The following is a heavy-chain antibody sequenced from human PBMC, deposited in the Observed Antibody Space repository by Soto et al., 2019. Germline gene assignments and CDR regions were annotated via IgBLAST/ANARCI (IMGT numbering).Heavy chain of an antibody. CDR2: INSDGSST. J-gene: IGHJ2*01. V-gene: IGHV3-74*01. Sequence: GGSLRLSCAASGFTFSSYWMHWVRQAPGKGLVWVSRINSDGSSTSYADSVKGRFTISRDNAKNTLYLQMNSLRAEDTAVYCCARPIVGATDWYFDLWGRDTLVTVSS. CDR3: ARPIVGATDWYFDL. CDR1: GFTFSSYW. D-gene: IGHD1-26*01.